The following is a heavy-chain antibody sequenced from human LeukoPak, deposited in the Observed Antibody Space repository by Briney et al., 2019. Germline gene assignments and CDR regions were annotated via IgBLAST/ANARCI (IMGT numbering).Heavy chain of an antibody. Sequence: SETLSLTCAVYGGSFSGYYWCWIRQPPGKGLEWIGEINHSGSTNYNPSLKSRVTISVDTSKNQFSLKLSSVTAADTAVYYCARGINELGFDYWGQGTLVTVSS. V-gene: IGHV4-34*01. CDR3: ARGINELGFDY. CDR2: INHSGST. D-gene: IGHD1-1*01. J-gene: IGHJ4*02. CDR1: GGSFSGYY.